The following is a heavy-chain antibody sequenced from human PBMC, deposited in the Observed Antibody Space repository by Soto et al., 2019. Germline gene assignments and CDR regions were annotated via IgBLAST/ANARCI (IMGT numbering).Heavy chain of an antibody. D-gene: IGHD6-6*01. CDR3: ARDGDSSSAFDI. V-gene: IGHV1-2*02. Sequence: QVQLVQSGAEVKKPGASVKVSCKASGYTFTGNYMHWARQAPGQGLQWMGWIHPNSGGTNYAQKVQGRVAVTRDTAISTAYMELSSLRSDYTAVYYCARDGDSSSAFDIWGQGTMVTVSS. CDR2: IHPNSGGT. J-gene: IGHJ3*02. CDR1: GYTFTGNY.